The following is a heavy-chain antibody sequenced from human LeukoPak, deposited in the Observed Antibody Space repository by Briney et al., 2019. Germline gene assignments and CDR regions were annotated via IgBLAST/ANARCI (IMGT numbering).Heavy chain of an antibody. Sequence: PSQTLSLTCTVSGGSISSGSYYWSWIRQPAGKGLEWIGRICTSGSTNYNPSLKSRVTISVDTSKNQFSLKLSSVTAADTAVYYCAREMDYDFWSGYYVDWFDPWGQGTLVTVSS. CDR1: GGSISSGSYY. V-gene: IGHV4-61*02. CDR2: ICTSGST. D-gene: IGHD3-3*01. CDR3: AREMDYDFWSGYYVDWFDP. J-gene: IGHJ5*02.